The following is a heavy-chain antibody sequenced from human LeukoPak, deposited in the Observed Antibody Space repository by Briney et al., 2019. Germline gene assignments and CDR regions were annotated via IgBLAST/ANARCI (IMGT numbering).Heavy chain of an antibody. D-gene: IGHD3-10*01. CDR3: ARGDYYPPDAFDI. J-gene: IGHJ3*02. CDR2: ISGSGIRT. V-gene: IGHV3-23*01. Sequence: LSGGSLRLSCAASGITFSNYAMNWVRQTPGKGLEWVSAISGSGIRTYYADSVKGRFTISRDNSKNTLYLQMNSLRAEDTAVYYCARGDYYPPDAFDIWGQGTMVTVSS. CDR1: GITFSNYA.